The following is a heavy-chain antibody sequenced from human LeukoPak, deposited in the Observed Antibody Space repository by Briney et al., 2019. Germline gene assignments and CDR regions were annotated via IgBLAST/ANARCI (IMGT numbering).Heavy chain of an antibody. CDR2: ISFTGIT. J-gene: IGHJ4*02. Sequence: SETLSLSCTVSSGSINSPNYYWGWIRQPPGKGLESIGTISFTGITYYNPSLKSRVAISVDTSTDQFSLKLRSVTAADTAVYYCARHLHVYSEGGGALDYWGQGTLVTVSS. D-gene: IGHD4-11*01. V-gene: IGHV4-39*01. CDR1: SGSINSPNYY. CDR3: ARHLHVYSEGGGALDY.